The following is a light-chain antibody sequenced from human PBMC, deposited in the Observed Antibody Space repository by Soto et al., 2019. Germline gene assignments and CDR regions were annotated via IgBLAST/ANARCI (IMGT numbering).Light chain of an antibody. Sequence: DIVMTQSPDSLAVSVGERATINCKSSQSVLYSSNNKNYLAWYQQKPGQPPKLLIYWASTRESGVPDRFSGSGSGTDFTLTISSLQAEDVAVYYCQQYYSTPPTFGGGTKV. CDR1: QSVLYSSNNKNY. J-gene: IGKJ4*01. CDR3: QQYYSTPPT. V-gene: IGKV4-1*01. CDR2: WAS.